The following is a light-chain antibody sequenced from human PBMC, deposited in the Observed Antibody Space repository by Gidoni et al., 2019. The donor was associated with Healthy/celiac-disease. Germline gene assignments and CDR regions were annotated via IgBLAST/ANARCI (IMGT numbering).Light chain of an antibody. Sequence: DIQMTQSPSSLSASVGDRVTITCQASQDINNYLNWYQQKPGKAPKLLIYDASNLETGVPSRFSGSGSGTDFTFTISSLQPEDIATYYCQQFDNLPHSFXXXTKLEIK. CDR2: DAS. CDR3: QQFDNLPHS. CDR1: QDINNY. J-gene: IGKJ2*03. V-gene: IGKV1-33*01.